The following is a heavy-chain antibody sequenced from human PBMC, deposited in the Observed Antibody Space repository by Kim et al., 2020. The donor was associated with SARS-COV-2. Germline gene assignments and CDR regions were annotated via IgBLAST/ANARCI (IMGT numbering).Heavy chain of an antibody. Sequence: GGSLTLSCAASGFTFSSYGMHWVRQAPGKGLEWVAVISYDGSNKYYADSVKGRFTISRDNSKNTLYLQMNSLRAEDTAVYYCAKEANLLGYCSSTSCYFDYWGQGTLVTVSS. CDR2: ISYDGSNK. D-gene: IGHD2-2*01. CDR1: GFTFSSYG. J-gene: IGHJ4*02. V-gene: IGHV3-30*18. CDR3: AKEANLLGYCSSTSCYFDY.